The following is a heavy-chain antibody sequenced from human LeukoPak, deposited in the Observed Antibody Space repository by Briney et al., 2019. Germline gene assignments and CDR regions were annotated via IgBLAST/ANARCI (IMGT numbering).Heavy chain of an antibody. CDR2: INHSGST. J-gene: IGHJ6*03. V-gene: IGHV4-34*01. D-gene: IGHD2-2*02. CDR1: GGSFNGYY. CDR3: ARGVVVVPAAILGYYYYYYMDV. Sequence: SETLSLTCAVYGGSFNGYYWSWIRQPPGKGLEWIGEINHSGSTNYNPSLKSRVTISVDTSKNQFSLKLSSVTAADTAVYYCARGVVVVPAAILGYYYYYYMDVWGKGTTVTVSS.